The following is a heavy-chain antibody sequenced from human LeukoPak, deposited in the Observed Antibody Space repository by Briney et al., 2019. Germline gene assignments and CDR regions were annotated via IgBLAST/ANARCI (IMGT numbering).Heavy chain of an antibody. CDR2: IWYDGSNK. Sequence: GGSLRLSCAASGFTFSSYGMHWVRQAPGKGLEWVAVIWYDGSNKYYADSVKGRFTISRDNSKNTLYLQMNSLRAEDTAVYYCARVGYGSGSYYYYYYMDVWGKGTTVTVSS. J-gene: IGHJ6*03. CDR3: ARVGYGSGSYYYYYYMDV. V-gene: IGHV3-33*01. D-gene: IGHD3-10*01. CDR1: GFTFSSYG.